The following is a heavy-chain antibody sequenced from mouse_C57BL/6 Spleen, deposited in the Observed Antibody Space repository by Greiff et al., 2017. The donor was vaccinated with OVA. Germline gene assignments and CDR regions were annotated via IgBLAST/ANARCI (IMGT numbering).Heavy chain of an antibody. Sequence: VNVVESGPGLVAPSQSLSITCTVSGFSLTSYGVHWVRQPPGKGLEWLVVIWSDGSTTYNSALKSRLSISKDNSKSQVFLKMNSLQTDDTAMYYCARIYDYDGVMDYWGQGTSVTVSS. V-gene: IGHV2-6*03. J-gene: IGHJ4*01. CDR2: IWSDGST. D-gene: IGHD2-4*01. CDR3: ARIYDYDGVMDY. CDR1: GFSLTSYG.